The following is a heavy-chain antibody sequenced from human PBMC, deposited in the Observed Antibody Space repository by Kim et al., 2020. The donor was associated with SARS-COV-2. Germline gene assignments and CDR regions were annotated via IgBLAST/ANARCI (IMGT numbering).Heavy chain of an antibody. Sequence: GGSLRLSCAASGFSFNNYAMHWVRQAPGKGLEWVAFISYEGSKKQYLDSLKGRFTISRDYSKNTLYLQMNSLTAEDTAVYYCAKQGYIFVLNSYYGMDL. V-gene: IGHV3-30*18. CDR3: AKQGYIFVLNSYYGMDL. CDR1: GFSFNNYA. D-gene: IGHD5-12*01. J-gene: IGHJ6*01. CDR2: ISYEGSKK.